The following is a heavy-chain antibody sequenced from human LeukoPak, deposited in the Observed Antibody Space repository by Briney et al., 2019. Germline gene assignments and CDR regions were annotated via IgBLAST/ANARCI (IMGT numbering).Heavy chain of an antibody. CDR3: AGPALGVVVPAASRAEYFQH. D-gene: IGHD2-2*01. CDR1: GGTFSSYA. V-gene: IGHV1-69*01. Sequence: GSSVKVSCKASGGTFSSYAISWVRQAPGQGLEWMGGIIPIFGTANYAQKFQGRVTITADESTSTAYMELSSLRSEDTAVYYCAGPALGVVVPAASRAEYFQHWGQGTLVTVSS. CDR2: IIPIFGTA. J-gene: IGHJ1*01.